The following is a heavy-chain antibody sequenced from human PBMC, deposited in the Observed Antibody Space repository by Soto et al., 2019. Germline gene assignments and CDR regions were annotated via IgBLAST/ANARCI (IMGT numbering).Heavy chain of an antibody. Sequence: PGEPLRVSCEAAGYRIVGYWSGWVRQMPGKGLEWMGIIYPGDSDTRYSPSFQGQVTISADKSISTAYLQWNSLKASDTAMYYCARPYGDPYWGQGTLVTVSS. V-gene: IGHV5-51*01. CDR3: ARPYGDPY. CDR1: GYRIVGYW. D-gene: IGHD4-17*01. J-gene: IGHJ4*02. CDR2: IYPGDSDT.